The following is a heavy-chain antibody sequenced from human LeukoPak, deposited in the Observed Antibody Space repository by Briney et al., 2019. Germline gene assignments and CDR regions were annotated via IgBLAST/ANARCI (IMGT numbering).Heavy chain of an antibody. CDR3: ARGLVVTAIPFDY. CDR1: GGSISSYY. Sequence: PSETLSLTCTVSGGSISSYYWSWIRQPPGKGLEWIGYIYYSGSTNYNPSLKSRVTISVDTSKNQFSLKLSSVTAADTAVYYCARGLVVTAIPFDYWGQGTLVIVSS. V-gene: IGHV4-59*01. CDR2: IYYSGST. J-gene: IGHJ4*02. D-gene: IGHD2-21*02.